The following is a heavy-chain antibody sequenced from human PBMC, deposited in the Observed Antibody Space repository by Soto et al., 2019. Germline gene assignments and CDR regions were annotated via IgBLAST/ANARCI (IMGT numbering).Heavy chain of an antibody. V-gene: IGHV1-18*01. CDR3: ARDATTIAAHDVY. D-gene: IGHD6-13*01. CDR2: ISAYNGNT. Sequence: QVQLVQSGAEVKKPGASVKVSCKASGYTFTSYGITWVRQAPGQGLEWMGWISAYNGNTNYAEKEPSRVTVTSDQSTSIAYMETRSRSSDDTAVYYCARDATTIAAHDVYWRQGTLVT. J-gene: IGHJ4*02. CDR1: GYTFTSYG.